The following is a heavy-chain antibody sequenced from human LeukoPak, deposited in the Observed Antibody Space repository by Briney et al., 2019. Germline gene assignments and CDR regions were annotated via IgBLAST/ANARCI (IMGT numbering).Heavy chain of an antibody. D-gene: IGHD3-9*01. CDR1: GFTFSGSA. V-gene: IGHV3-73*01. CDR3: TMDPEAYYDILTGYFVPPMVDY. J-gene: IGHJ4*02. CDR2: IRSKANSYAT. Sequence: PPGGSLRLSCAASGFTFSGSAMHWVRQASGKGLEWVGRIRSKANSYATAYAASVKGRFTISRDDSKNTAYLQMNSLKTEDTAVYYCTMDPEAYYDILTGYFVPPMVDYWGQGTLVTVSS.